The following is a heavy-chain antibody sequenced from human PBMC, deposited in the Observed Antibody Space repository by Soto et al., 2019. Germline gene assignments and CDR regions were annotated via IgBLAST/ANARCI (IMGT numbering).Heavy chain of an antibody. CDR3: ARGGHVVVVTAALDY. V-gene: IGHV1-46*01. CDR1: GDSFTDYY. J-gene: IGHJ4*02. CDR2: VNPSGGHT. D-gene: IGHD2-21*02. Sequence: QVQLMQSGAEVKKPGASVKVSCKAAGDSFTDYYIHWVRQAPGHGLEWMGTVNPSGGHTTYAQQFLGRVTMTRDTSTSTLYMELTSLTSDDTAIYYCARGGHVVVVTAALDYWGQGTLVTVSS.